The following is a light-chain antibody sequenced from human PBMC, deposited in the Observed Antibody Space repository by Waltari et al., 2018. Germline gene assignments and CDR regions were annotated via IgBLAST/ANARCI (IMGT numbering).Light chain of an antibody. CDR1: GSAAGAFEY. CDR2: DVT. J-gene: IGLJ3*02. V-gene: IGLV2-14*03. Sequence: QSALTQPASVSGSPGQSITIPCSGIGSAAGAFEYVSWHQHHPDKAPQLIIFDVTNRPSGVSDRFSASKSANTASLTISRLQPEDEADYFCSSQTLDGLILFGGGTRLTVL. CDR3: SSQTLDGLIL.